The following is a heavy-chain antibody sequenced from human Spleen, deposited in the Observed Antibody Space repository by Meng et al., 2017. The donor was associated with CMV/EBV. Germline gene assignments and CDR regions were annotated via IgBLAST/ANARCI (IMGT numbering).Heavy chain of an antibody. CDR2: IYIGGTST. Sequence: GESLKISCAASGFTFSSHAMSWVHQAPGKGLEWVSNIYIGGTSTFYADSVKGRFTISRDNSKNTLYLQMNSLGAEDTAVYYCAKARSSGGHYYYYDMDVWGQGTTVTVSS. CDR1: GFTFSSHA. D-gene: IGHD6-6*01. V-gene: IGHV3-23*03. J-gene: IGHJ6*02. CDR3: AKARSSGGHYYYYDMDV.